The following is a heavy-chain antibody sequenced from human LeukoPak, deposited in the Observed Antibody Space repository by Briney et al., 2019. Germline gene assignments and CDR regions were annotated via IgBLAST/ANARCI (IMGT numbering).Heavy chain of an antibody. D-gene: IGHD4-11*01. Sequence: SETLSLTCAVYGGSFSGHYWSWIRQPPGKGLEWIAYIYYSGSTNYNPSLKSRVTISVDTSKNQFSLKLSSVTAADTAVYFCARNNYVTHFYGLDVWGQGTTVTVSS. CDR1: GGSFSGHY. CDR2: IYYSGST. J-gene: IGHJ6*02. V-gene: IGHV4-59*11. CDR3: ARNNYVTHFYGLDV.